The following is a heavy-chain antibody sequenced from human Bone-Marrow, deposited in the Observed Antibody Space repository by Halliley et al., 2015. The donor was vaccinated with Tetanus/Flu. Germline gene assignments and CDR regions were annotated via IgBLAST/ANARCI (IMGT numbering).Heavy chain of an antibody. CDR3: AKDLVILGVMNF. V-gene: IGHV3-23*01. D-gene: IGHD3-3*01. CDR2: FTGTDDST. Sequence: AFTGTDDSTHYADSVKGRFTIPKDNSKNMLYLQMNKLRAEGTAIYYCAKDLVILGVMNFWGQGTLVTVSS. J-gene: IGHJ4*02.